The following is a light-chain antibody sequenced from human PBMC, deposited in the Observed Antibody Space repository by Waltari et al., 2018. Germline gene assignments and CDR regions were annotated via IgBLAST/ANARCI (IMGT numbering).Light chain of an antibody. CDR1: QDINNW. V-gene: IGKV1-12*01. CDR2: AAS. J-gene: IGKJ2*01. CDR3: QKADSFPPYT. Sequence: DIQMTQSPSSVSASVGDTVTITCRASQDINNWLAWFQQKPGKTPKLLISAASSLRSGVPSRFSGSGFGTDFTLTISNLQPEDFAIYYCQKADSFPPYTFGQGTKVEI.